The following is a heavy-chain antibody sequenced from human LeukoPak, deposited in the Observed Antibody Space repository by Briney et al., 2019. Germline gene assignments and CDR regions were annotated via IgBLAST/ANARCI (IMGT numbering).Heavy chain of an antibody. V-gene: IGHV3-11*01. J-gene: IGHJ6*03. CDR1: GFTFSDYN. CDR3: ARVLRYCSGGNCYSGGLGYMDV. CDR2: ISRSGSTK. D-gene: IGHD2-15*01. Sequence: GGSLRLSCAASGFTFSDYNMRWIRQAPGKGLEWVSSISRSGSTKYYADSVKGRFTIPRDNAKNSLFLQMNSLRAEDTAVYYCARVLRYCSGGNCYSGGLGYMDVWGKGTTVTISS.